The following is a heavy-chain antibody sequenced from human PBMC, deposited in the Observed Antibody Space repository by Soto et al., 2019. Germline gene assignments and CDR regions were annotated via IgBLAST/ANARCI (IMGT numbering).Heavy chain of an antibody. CDR1: GFTFRSYV. D-gene: IGHD3-16*01. V-gene: IGHV3-30*19. Sequence: QVQLVESGGGVVQPGTSLRVSCVGSGFTFRSYVIHWVRQAPGKGLEWVALTSYDGSGKYYGDSVRGRFTISIDNSRNTVDLQMDSLRLEDTALYYCARWGATGGLAVWGQGTLVSVSS. J-gene: IGHJ1*01. CDR3: ARWGATGGLAV. CDR2: TSYDGSGK.